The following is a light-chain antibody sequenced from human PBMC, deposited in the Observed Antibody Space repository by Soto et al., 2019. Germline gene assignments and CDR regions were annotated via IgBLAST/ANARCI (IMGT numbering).Light chain of an antibody. V-gene: IGKV3-20*01. CDR3: QQFGRSPQT. CDR1: RPVSSSY. Sequence: EIVLTQSPGTLSFSPGERATLSCRASRPVSSSYLAWYQQKPGQAPRLLIYGASRRATGIPDRFSSSWSGTDFTLTISRLEPEAFAVYFCQQFGRSPQTFVHRSTVDI. CDR2: GAS. J-gene: IGKJ1*01.